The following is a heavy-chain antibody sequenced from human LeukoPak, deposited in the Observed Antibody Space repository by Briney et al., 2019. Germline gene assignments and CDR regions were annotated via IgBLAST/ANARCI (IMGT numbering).Heavy chain of an antibody. V-gene: IGHV4-59*01. CDR1: GGSISSYY. J-gene: IGHJ4*02. CDR3: ARVGGSGVVVPAAADY. CDR2: IYYSGST. D-gene: IGHD2-2*01. Sequence: SETLSLTCTVSGGSISSYYWSWIRQPPGKGLEWIGYIYYSGSTNYNPSLESRVTISVDTSKNQSSLKLSSVTAADTAVYYCARVGGSGVVVPAAADYWGQGTLVTVSS.